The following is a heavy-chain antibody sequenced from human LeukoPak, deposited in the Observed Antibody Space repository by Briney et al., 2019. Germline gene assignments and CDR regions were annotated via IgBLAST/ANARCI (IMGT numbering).Heavy chain of an antibody. J-gene: IGHJ4*01. CDR1: GFTFSSYW. CDR2: INGGGGST. D-gene: IGHD5-18*01. V-gene: IGHV3-23*01. CDR3: AKDLGSGYSYGYFDY. Sequence: GGSLRLSCAASGFTFSSYWMSWVRQAPGKGLEWVSAINGGGGSTYYADSVKGRFTISRDNSKNTLHLQMNSLRAEDTAVYYCAKDLGSGYSYGYFDYWGHGTLVTVSS.